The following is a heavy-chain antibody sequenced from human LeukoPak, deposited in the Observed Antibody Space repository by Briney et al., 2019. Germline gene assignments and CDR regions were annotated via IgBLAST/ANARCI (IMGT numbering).Heavy chain of an antibody. V-gene: IGHV3-23*01. CDR3: AKKGASGYYRDAFGI. Sequence: PGGSLRLSCAASGFTFSSYAMSWVRQAPGKGLEWVSAISGSGGSTYYADSVKGRFTISRDNSKNTLYLQMNSLRAEATAVYYCAKKGASGYYRDAFGIWGQGTMVTVSS. D-gene: IGHD3-22*01. CDR2: ISGSGGST. J-gene: IGHJ3*02. CDR1: GFTFSSYA.